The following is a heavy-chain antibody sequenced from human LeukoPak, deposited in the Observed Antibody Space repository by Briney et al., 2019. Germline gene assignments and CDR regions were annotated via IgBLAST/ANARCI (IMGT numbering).Heavy chain of an antibody. Sequence: GGSLRLSCAASGFTFSNFGMTRVRQAPGKGLEWVANLQHDGSAIHYVDSVKGRFTISRDNAKNSLFLQMSSLRADDTAVYYCVRAAGDFWGQGTLVTVSS. CDR3: VRAAGDF. V-gene: IGHV3-7*05. CDR2: LQHDGSAI. CDR1: GFTFSNFG. D-gene: IGHD6-13*01. J-gene: IGHJ4*02.